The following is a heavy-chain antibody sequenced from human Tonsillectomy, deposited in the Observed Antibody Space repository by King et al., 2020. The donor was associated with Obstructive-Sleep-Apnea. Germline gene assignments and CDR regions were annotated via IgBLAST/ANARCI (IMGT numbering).Heavy chain of an antibody. V-gene: IGHV3-30*04. D-gene: IGHD4-17*01. Sequence: VQLVEPGGGVVQPGRSLRLSCAASGFTFSTYEMHWVRQAPGKGLEWVAVISYDGSDKYYADSVKGRFTISRDNSKNTLSLQMNSLTTEDTAVFYCATYGDYPGSSFDYWGQGTLVTVSS. CDR1: GFTFSTYE. CDR3: ATYGDYPGSSFDY. CDR2: ISYDGSDK. J-gene: IGHJ4*02.